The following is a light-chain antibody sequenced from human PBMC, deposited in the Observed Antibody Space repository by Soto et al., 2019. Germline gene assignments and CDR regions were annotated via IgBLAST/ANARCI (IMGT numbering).Light chain of an antibody. CDR2: DAS. CDR1: QDISNY. J-gene: IGKJ2*01. Sequence: DIQKTQSPSSLSASVGDRVTITCQASQDISNYLNWYQHKPGKAPKLLIYDASNLETGVPSRFTGSGSGTDFTFTISSLQPGDIGTYYCQQYDNLRYTFGQGTKLESK. V-gene: IGKV1-33*01. CDR3: QQYDNLRYT.